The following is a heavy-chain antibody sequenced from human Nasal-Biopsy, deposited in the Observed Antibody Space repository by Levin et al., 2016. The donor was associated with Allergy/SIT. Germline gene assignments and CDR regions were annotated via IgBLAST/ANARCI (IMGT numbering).Heavy chain of an antibody. V-gene: IGHV3-7*04. CDR1: GFTFSTYW. Sequence: GGSLRLSCAASGFTFSTYWMSWVRQAPGKGLEWVANIKQDGSEKYYVDSVKGRFTISRDNAKNSLYLQMNSLRAEDTAVYYCARGGCSSTMCYAGFFDYWGQGTLVTVSS. CDR3: ARGGCSSTMCYAGFFDY. D-gene: IGHD2-2*01. J-gene: IGHJ4*02. CDR2: IKQDGSEK.